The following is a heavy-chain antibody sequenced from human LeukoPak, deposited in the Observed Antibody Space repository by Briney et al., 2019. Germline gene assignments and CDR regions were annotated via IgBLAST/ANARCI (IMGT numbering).Heavy chain of an antibody. Sequence: PGGSLRLSCAASGVTFSDYEINWVRQAPGKGLEWVSCISTSGSTTYYADSVKGRVTISRDNAKNSLFLQMNTLTVEDTAVYYCARGALHVFDYWGQGTPVTVSS. CDR1: GVTFSDYE. CDR3: ARGALHVFDY. J-gene: IGHJ4*02. CDR2: ISTSGSTT. D-gene: IGHD3-10*02. V-gene: IGHV3-48*03.